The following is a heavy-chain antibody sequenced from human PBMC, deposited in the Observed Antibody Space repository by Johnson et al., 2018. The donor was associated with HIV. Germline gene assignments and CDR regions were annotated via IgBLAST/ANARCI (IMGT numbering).Heavy chain of an antibody. CDR1: GFTVSSNY. CDR3: ARDTKSGSYLEGTGAFDI. CDR2: LYSDGGT. D-gene: IGHD3-10*01. V-gene: IGHV3-66*02. J-gene: IGHJ3*02. Sequence: MLLVESGGGLVQPGGSLRLSCAASGFTVSSNYMSWVRQAPGKGLEWVSVLYSDGGTYYADSVKGRFTISRDNSKNTLYLQMGSLRAEDMAVYYCARDTKSGSYLEGTGAFDIWGQGTMVTVSS.